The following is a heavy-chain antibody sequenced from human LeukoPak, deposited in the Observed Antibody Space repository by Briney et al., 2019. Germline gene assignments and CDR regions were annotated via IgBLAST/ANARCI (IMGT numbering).Heavy chain of an antibody. V-gene: IGHV4-59*01. J-gene: IGHJ5*02. Sequence: SETLSLTCTVSVGSISSYYWSWIRQPPGKGLEWIGYIYYSGSTNYNPSLKSRVVISVDTSRNQFSLKLSSVTAADTAVYYCARVSTYSGWFDPWGQGTLVTVSS. D-gene: IGHD6-13*01. CDR3: ARVSTYSGWFDP. CDR2: IYYSGST. CDR1: VGSISSYY.